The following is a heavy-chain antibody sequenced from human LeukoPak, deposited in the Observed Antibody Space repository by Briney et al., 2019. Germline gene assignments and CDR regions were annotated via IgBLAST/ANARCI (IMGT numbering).Heavy chain of an antibody. CDR2: IYYSGST. D-gene: IGHD3-9*01. Sequence: PSETLSLTCTVSGGSISSYYWSWIRQPPGKGLEWIGYIYYSGSTNYNPSLKSRVTISVDTSKNQFSLKLSSVTAADTAVYYCARARYFDWLLPQYFDYWGQGTLVTVSS. CDR3: ARARYFDWLLPQYFDY. CDR1: GGSISSYY. J-gene: IGHJ4*02. V-gene: IGHV4-59*01.